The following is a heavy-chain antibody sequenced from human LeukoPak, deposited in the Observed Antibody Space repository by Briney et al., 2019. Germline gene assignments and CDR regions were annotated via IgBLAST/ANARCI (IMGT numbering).Heavy chain of an antibody. CDR2: INHSGST. CDR1: GGSFSGYY. D-gene: IGHD3-16*02. CDR3: ARRLITFGGVSVTCFDY. J-gene: IGHJ4*02. Sequence: SETLSLTCAVYGGSFSGYYWSWIRQPPGKGLEWIGEINHSGSTNYNPSLKSRVTISVDTSKNQFSLKLSSVTAADTAVYYCARRLITFGGVSVTCFDYWGEGTLVTVSS. V-gene: IGHV4-34*01.